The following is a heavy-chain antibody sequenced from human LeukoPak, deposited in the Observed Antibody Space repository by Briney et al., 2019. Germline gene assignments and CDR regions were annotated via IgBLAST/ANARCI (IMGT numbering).Heavy chain of an antibody. D-gene: IGHD4-23*01. Sequence: SETLSLTCTVSGGSISSSSYYWGWIRQPPGKGLEWIGSIYYTGYTNYNSSLKSRVTISIDTSTNQFSLKLSSVTAADTAVYYCARSGRRGWELYTPINWFDPWGQGTLVTVSS. CDR2: IYYTGYT. CDR3: ARSGRRGWELYTPINWFDP. V-gene: IGHV4-39*07. CDR1: GGSISSSSYY. J-gene: IGHJ5*02.